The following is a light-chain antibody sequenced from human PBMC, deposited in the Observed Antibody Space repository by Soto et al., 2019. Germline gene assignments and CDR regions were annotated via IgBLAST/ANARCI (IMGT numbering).Light chain of an antibody. V-gene: IGKV1-39*01. J-gene: IGKJ4*01. Sequence: DIELTQSPSSLSESVGDRFPITCRASQSISSYLNWYQQKPGKAPKLLIYAASSLQSGVPSRFSGSGSGTDFTLPISSLQPEDFATYYCQQSYSTPLTFGGGTKVDIK. CDR2: AAS. CDR3: QQSYSTPLT. CDR1: QSISSY.